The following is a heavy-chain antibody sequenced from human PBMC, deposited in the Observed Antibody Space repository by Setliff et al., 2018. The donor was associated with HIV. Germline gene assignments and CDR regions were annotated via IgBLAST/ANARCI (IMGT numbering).Heavy chain of an antibody. J-gene: IGHJ4*02. CDR3: AKVRPRQLVSAKPPYFFDY. D-gene: IGHD6-13*01. CDR1: GFTFSTYT. Sequence: GGSLRLSCVASSGFTFSTYTMNWVRQAPGKGLEWVSSISGSGSSTYYIDSVKGRFTISRDNSRNTLYLQMNGLRAEDTALYYCAKVRPRQLVSAKPPYFFDYWGQGTLVTVSS. CDR2: ISGSGSST. V-gene: IGHV3-23*01.